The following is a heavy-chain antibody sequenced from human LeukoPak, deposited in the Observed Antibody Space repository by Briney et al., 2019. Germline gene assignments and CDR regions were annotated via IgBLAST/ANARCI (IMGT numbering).Heavy chain of an antibody. J-gene: IGHJ3*02. CDR3: ARDFRVGDAVDI. V-gene: IGHV3-30*04. CDR1: GFTFSSYA. Sequence: PGGSLRLSCAASGFTFSSYAMHWVRQAPGKGLEWVAVISYDGSNKYYADSVKGRFTISRDNSKNTLYLQMNSLRAEDTAVYYCARDFRVGDAVDIWGQGTMVTVSS. CDR2: ISYDGSNK. D-gene: IGHD2-15*01.